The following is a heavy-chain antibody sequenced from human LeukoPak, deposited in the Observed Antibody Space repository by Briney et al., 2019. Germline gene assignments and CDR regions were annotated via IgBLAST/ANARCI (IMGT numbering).Heavy chain of an antibody. J-gene: IGHJ4*02. V-gene: IGHV3-23*01. CDR2: ISGSDGST. CDR3: AKGRGYCTGGSCYSDY. CDR1: GFTFRNYV. Sequence: GGSLRLSCTASGFTFRNYVMHWVRQAPGKGLEWVSTISGSDGSTYYADSVKGRFTISRDNSKNTLYLQMNSLRVEDTAIYYCAKGRGYCTGGSCYSDYWGQGTLVTVSS. D-gene: IGHD2-15*01.